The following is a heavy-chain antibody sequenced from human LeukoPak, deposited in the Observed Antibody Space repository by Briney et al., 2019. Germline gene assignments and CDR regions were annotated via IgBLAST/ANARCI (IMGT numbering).Heavy chain of an antibody. V-gene: IGHV3-23*01. Sequence: GGSLRLSCAASGFTFINYAMSWVRQAPGTGLEWVSTISGSGGSTHYADSVKGRFTISRDNSKNTLYLQMNSLRGEDTAVYYCAKGELGYCRSTSCYLVYWGQGTLVTVSS. D-gene: IGHD2-2*01. J-gene: IGHJ4*02. CDR1: GFTFINYA. CDR3: AKGELGYCRSTSCYLVY. CDR2: ISGSGGST.